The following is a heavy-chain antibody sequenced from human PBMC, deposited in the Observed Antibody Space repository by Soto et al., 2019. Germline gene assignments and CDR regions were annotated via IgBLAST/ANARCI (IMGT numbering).Heavy chain of an antibody. CDR3: ARGGGYYGVLVDY. CDR2: ILYSGTT. CDR1: GGAISSSSYF. Sequence: QLQLQESGPGLLRPSETLSLTCNVSGGAISSSSYFWAWVRQPPGKTLEWIGPILYSGTTHYNESLKRRITISVDTSKTQFSVRLNSVPPADTAVYYCARGGGYYGVLVDYWGQGTLVPVSS. D-gene: IGHD4-17*01. V-gene: IGHV4-39*01. J-gene: IGHJ4*02.